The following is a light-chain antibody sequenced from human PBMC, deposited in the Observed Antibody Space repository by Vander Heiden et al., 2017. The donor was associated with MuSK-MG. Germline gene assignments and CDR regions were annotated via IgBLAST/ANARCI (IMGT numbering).Light chain of an antibody. CDR3: QQYGNSVFT. CDR1: QSVSSSY. CDR2: GAS. J-gene: IGKJ3*01. Sequence: EIVLTQSPGTLSLSPGERATLSCRASQSVSSSYLAWHQQKPGQAPRLLIYGASSRATGIPDRFSGSGSGTDFTLTISRLEPEDFAVYYCQQYGNSVFTFGPGTKVDIK. V-gene: IGKV3-20*01.